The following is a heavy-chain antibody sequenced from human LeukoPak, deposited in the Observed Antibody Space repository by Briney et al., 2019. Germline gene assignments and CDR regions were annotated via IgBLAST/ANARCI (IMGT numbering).Heavy chain of an antibody. Sequence: GASVKVSCKASGYTFISYAMHWVRQAPGQRLEWMGWINAGNGNTKYSQKFQGRVTITADKSTSTAYMELSSLRSEDTAVYYCARGLAGIVGATRDFDYWGQGTLVTVSS. CDR1: GYTFISYA. D-gene: IGHD1-26*01. J-gene: IGHJ4*02. CDR3: ARGLAGIVGATRDFDY. CDR2: INAGNGNT. V-gene: IGHV1-3*01.